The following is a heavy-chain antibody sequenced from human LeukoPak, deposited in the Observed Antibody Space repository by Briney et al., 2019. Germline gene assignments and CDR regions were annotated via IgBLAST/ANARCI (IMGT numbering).Heavy chain of an antibody. CDR1: QCGFNGAG. CDR3: AIWTSGNY. D-gene: IGHD1-1*01. V-gene: IGHV3-7*01. Sequence: PGRSLGLSWADSQCGFNGAGINWVRQAPGKGLEWVADMDPTGSQKPYVASLQGRFTISKDNRGASLYLDMHSLRAEDTAIYYCAIWTSGNYWGQGTLVTVSS. J-gene: IGHJ4*02. CDR2: MDPTGSQK.